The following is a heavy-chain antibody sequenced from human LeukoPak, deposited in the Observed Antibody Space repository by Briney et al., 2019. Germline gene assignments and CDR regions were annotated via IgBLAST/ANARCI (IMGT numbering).Heavy chain of an antibody. D-gene: IGHD2-15*01. CDR2: IWFDGTNK. V-gene: IGHV3-33*06. CDR1: GFTFNSYA. Sequence: PGRSLRLSCAASGFTFNSYAMHWVRQAPGKGLEWVAGIWFDGTNKFHADSVKGRFTISRDNSKNTLYLQMNNLRAEDTAVYYCAKGGCRGTCNPLAYWGQGALVTVSP. J-gene: IGHJ4*02. CDR3: AKGGCRGTCNPLAY.